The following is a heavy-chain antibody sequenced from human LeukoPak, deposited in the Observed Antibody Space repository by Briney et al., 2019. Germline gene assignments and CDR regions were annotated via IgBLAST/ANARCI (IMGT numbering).Heavy chain of an antibody. CDR1: GGSFSGYY. Sequence: SETLSLTCAVYGGSFSGYYWSWIRQPPGKGLEWIGEINHSGSTNYNPSLKSRVTISVDTSKNQFSLKLSSVTAADTAIYYCARESSTSQTNLFDYWGQGTLVTVSS. CDR2: INHSGST. V-gene: IGHV4-34*01. CDR3: ARESSTSQTNLFDY. J-gene: IGHJ4*02. D-gene: IGHD6-6*01.